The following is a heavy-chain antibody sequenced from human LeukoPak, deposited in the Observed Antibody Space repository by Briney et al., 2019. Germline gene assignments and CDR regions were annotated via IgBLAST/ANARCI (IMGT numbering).Heavy chain of an antibody. CDR2: INHSGST. CDR3: ARDPGDEDY. CDR1: GGSFSGYY. V-gene: IGHV4-34*01. J-gene: IGHJ4*02. Sequence: SETLSLTCAVYGGSFSGYYWSWIRQPPGKGLEWIGEINHSGSTNYNPSLKSRVTISVDTSKNQFSLKLSSVTAEDTAVYYCARDPGDEDYWGQGTLVTVSS. D-gene: IGHD2-21*02.